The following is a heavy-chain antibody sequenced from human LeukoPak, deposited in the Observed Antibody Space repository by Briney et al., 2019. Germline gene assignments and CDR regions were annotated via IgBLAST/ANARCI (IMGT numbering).Heavy chain of an antibody. Sequence: GGSLRLSCAASGFTFSSFLMTWVRQAPGKGLEGVANIKQDGGAKYYVDSVKGRFTISRDNAKNSLYLQMNSLRAEDTAVYYCARSGQGLAAAGVGYWGQGTLVTVSS. D-gene: IGHD6-13*01. V-gene: IGHV3-7*01. CDR3: ARSGQGLAAAGVGY. CDR1: GFTFSSFL. J-gene: IGHJ4*02. CDR2: IKQDGGAK.